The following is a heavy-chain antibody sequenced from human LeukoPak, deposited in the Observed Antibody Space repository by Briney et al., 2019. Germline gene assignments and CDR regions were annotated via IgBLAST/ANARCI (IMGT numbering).Heavy chain of an antibody. V-gene: IGHV3-23*01. J-gene: IGHJ4*02. D-gene: IGHD6-19*01. CDR3: AKPVTGSIFDY. Sequence: GGSLRLSCTASGFSFTDFDMNWVRQAPGKGLEWVSHTTHSGITTHYADSVKGRFTISRDNSKSTLYLQMNSLRAEDTAVYYCAKPVTGSIFDYWGRGTPVTVSS. CDR2: TTHSGITT. CDR1: GFSFTDFD.